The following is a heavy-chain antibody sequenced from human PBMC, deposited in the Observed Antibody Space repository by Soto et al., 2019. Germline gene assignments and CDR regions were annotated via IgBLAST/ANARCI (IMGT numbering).Heavy chain of an antibody. CDR3: ARVRGGQWLAIDAFDI. D-gene: IGHD6-19*01. CDR1: GFTFSSYA. J-gene: IGHJ3*02. Sequence: QVQLVESGGGVVQPGRSLRLSCAASGFTFSSYAMHWVRQAPGKGLEWVAVISYDGSNKYYADSVKGRFTISRDNSKNPLYLQMNSLRAEDTAVYYCARVRGGQWLAIDAFDIWGQGTMVTVSS. V-gene: IGHV3-30-3*01. CDR2: ISYDGSNK.